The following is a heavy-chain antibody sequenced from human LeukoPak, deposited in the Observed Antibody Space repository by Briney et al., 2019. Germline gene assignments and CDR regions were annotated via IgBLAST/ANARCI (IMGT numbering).Heavy chain of an antibody. CDR3: AKGVAYYYYYGMDV. J-gene: IGHJ6*02. Sequence: GGSLRLSCAASGFTFSSYAMSWVRQAPGKGLEWVSAISGSGGSTYYADSVKGRFTISRDNSKNTLYLQMNSLRAEDTAVYYCAKGVAYYYYYGMDVWGQGTTVTVS. V-gene: IGHV3-23*01. CDR2: ISGSGGST. D-gene: IGHD2-15*01. CDR1: GFTFSSYA.